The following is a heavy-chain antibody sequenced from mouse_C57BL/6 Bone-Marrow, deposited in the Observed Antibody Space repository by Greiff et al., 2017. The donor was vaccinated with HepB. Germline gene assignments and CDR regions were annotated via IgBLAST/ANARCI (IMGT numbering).Heavy chain of an antibody. V-gene: IGHV1-55*01. Sequence: QVQLQQPGAELVKPGASVKMSCKASGYTFTSYWITWVKQRPGQGLEWIGDIYPGSGSTNYNEKFKSKATLTVDTSSSTAYMQLSSLTSEDSAVYYCARGRHYYASSLDHWGQGTPLTVSS. J-gene: IGHJ2*01. CDR3: ARGRHYYASSLDH. CDR1: GYTFTSYW. CDR2: IYPGSGST. D-gene: IGHD1-1*01.